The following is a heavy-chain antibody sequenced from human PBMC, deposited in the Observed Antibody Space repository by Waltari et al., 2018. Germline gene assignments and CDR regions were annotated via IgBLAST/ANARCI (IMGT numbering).Heavy chain of an antibody. CDR3: ARLDSRSGSYYFDY. J-gene: IGHJ4*02. V-gene: IGHV4-39*01. CDR1: GGSISSSNYY. D-gene: IGHD1-26*01. CDR2: IYYSGST. Sequence: QLQLQESGPGLVKPSETLSLTCTVPGGSISSSNYYWGWIRPPPGKGLEWIGNIYYSGSTYYNPSLKSRVTTYIDTSKNQFSLKLSSVTAADTAVYFCARLDSRSGSYYFDYWGQGTLVTVSS.